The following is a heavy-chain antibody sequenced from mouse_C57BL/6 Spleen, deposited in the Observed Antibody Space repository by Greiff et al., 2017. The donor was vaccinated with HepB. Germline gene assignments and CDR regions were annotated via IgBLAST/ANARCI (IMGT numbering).Heavy chain of an antibody. CDR3: AAYYGRGFAY. CDR2: INPNNGGT. J-gene: IGHJ3*01. V-gene: IGHV1-18*01. Sequence: EVQLQQSGPELVKPGASVKIPCKASGYTFTDYNMDWVKQSHGKSLEWIGDINPNNGGTIYNQKFKGKATWTVDKSSSTAYMELRSLTSEDTAVYYCAAYYGRGFAYWGQGTLVTVSA. D-gene: IGHD1-1*01. CDR1: GYTFTDYN.